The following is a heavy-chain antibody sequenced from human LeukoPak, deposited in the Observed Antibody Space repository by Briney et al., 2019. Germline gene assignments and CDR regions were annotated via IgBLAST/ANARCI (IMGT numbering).Heavy chain of an antibody. CDR1: GFTVSSNH. Sequence: GGSLRLSCAASGFTVSSNHMSWVRQAPGKGLEWVSVIYSGGSTDYADSVKGRFTISRDNLKNTLYLQMNTLRAEDTAVYYCARGPAGYDWGQGTLVTVSS. J-gene: IGHJ4*02. CDR2: IYSGGST. V-gene: IGHV3-53*01. CDR3: ARGPAGYD. D-gene: IGHD1-1*01.